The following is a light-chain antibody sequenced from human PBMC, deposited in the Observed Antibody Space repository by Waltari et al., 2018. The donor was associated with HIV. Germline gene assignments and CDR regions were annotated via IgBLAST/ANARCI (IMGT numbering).Light chain of an antibody. CDR3: GTWDSGVSAGV. CDR1: ASTIGKNY. V-gene: IGLV1-51*01. J-gene: IGLJ3*02. CDR2: DNN. Sequence: QSVLTQPPSLSAAPGQKVTISCSGSASTIGKNYVAWYQQLPETAPKLIIYDNNKRPSGIPDRFSGSKSGTSATLAITGLRTGDEADYYCGTWDSGVSAGVFGGGTKLTVL.